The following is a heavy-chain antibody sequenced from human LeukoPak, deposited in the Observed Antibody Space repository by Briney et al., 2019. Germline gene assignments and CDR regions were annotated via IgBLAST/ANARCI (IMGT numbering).Heavy chain of an antibody. V-gene: IGHV4-59*01. CDR3: ARDVASYFDY. D-gene: IGHD5-12*01. J-gene: IGHJ4*02. CDR2: IYYSGST. Sequence: SETLSLTCTVSGGSISSYYWSWIRQPPGKGLEWIGYIYYSGSTNYNPSLKRRVTISLDTSKSQFSLNLSSVTAADTAVYYCARDVASYFDYWGQGALVTVSS. CDR1: GGSISSYY.